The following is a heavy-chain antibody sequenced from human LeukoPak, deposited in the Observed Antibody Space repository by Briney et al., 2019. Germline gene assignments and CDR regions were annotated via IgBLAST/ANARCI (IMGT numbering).Heavy chain of an antibody. Sequence: ASVKVSCKASGYTFTSYDINWVRQATGQGFEWMGWMNPNSGNTGYVQKFKGRVTMTRDTSIGTAYMELSSLRSDDTAVYYCARDRVGVGGDGWENWGQGTLVTVSS. D-gene: IGHD5-24*01. CDR1: GYTFTSYD. V-gene: IGHV1-8*01. J-gene: IGHJ4*02. CDR2: MNPNSGNT. CDR3: ARDRVGVGGDGWEN.